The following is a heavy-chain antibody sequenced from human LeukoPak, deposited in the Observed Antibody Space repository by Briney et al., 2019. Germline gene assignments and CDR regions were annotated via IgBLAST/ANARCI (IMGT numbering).Heavy chain of an antibody. J-gene: IGHJ4*02. V-gene: IGHV4-39*01. CDR2: ISYSGST. D-gene: IGHD1-26*01. Sequence: SETLSLTCTVSGGSISSSPYYWGRIRQSPGKGLEWIGSISYSGSTFYNPSRKSRLTISVDTSKNQFSLKLSSVTAADTAVYYCARHVKSGSSGGNFDYWGQGTLVTVSS. CDR3: ARHVKSGSSGGNFDY. CDR1: GGSISSSPYY.